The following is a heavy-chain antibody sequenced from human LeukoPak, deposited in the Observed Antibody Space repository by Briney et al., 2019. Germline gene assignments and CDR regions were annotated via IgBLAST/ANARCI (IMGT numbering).Heavy chain of an antibody. CDR1: GYTFTIYY. J-gene: IGHJ4*02. Sequence: GASVKVSCKASGYTFTIYYMHWVRQAPGQGLEWMGWMNPNSGGTSYARRFQGRVTMTRDTSISTAYMELSRLTSDDTAVYYCARNPAYCTSTSCYNDYWGQGTLVTVSS. CDR2: MNPNSGGT. D-gene: IGHD2-2*02. V-gene: IGHV1-2*02. CDR3: ARNPAYCTSTSCYNDY.